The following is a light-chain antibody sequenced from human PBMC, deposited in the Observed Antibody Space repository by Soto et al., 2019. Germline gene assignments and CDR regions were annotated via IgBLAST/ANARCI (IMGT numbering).Light chain of an antibody. J-gene: IGKJ1*01. Sequence: AIRMTQSPSSFSASTGDRVTIPCRASQGISSYLAWYQQKPGKAPKLLIYAASTLQSGVPSRFSGSGSGTEFTLTISSLQPDDFATYYCQQYNSYPWTFGQGTKVDIK. CDR2: AAS. CDR1: QGISSY. V-gene: IGKV1-8*01. CDR3: QQYNSYPWT.